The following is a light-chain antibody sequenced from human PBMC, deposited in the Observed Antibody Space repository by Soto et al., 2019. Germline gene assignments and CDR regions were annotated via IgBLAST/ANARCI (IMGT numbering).Light chain of an antibody. Sequence: QTVVTQEPSLTVSPGGTVTLTCGSSTGAVTNDHYPYWFQQKPGQAPRTLIYDTTNKHSWTPGRFSGSLLGGKAALTLSGAQPEDEAEYYCLLFYSGLAVFGGGTQLTVL. CDR1: TGAVTNDHY. CDR2: DTT. J-gene: IGLJ7*01. CDR3: LLFYSGLAV. V-gene: IGLV7-46*01.